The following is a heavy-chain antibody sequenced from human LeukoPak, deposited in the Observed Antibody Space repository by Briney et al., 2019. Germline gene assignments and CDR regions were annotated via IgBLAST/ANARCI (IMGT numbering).Heavy chain of an antibody. V-gene: IGHV1-2*02. Sequence: ASVKVSCKTSGYTFTGYYMHRVRQAPGQGLEWMGWINPNTGGTNYAQKFQGRVTMTSDTSISTAYMELSSLRSDDTAVYYCARAPMIVVVFPPRLDFWGQGTLVTVSS. CDR3: ARAPMIVVVFPPRLDF. CDR1: GYTFTGYY. J-gene: IGHJ4*02. CDR2: INPNTGGT. D-gene: IGHD3-22*01.